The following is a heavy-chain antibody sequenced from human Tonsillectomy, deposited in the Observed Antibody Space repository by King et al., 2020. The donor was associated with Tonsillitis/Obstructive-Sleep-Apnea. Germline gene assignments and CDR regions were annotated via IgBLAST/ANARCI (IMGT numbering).Heavy chain of an antibody. V-gene: IGHV3-15*01. J-gene: IGHJ6*03. D-gene: IGHD2-2*01. CDR2: IKSKTDGGTT. CDR1: GFTFSNAW. Sequence: VQLVESGGGSVKPGGSLRLSCAASGFTFSNAWMSWVRQAPGKGLEWVGRIKSKTDGGTTDYAAPVKGRFTISRDDSKNTLYLQMNSLKTEDTAVYYCTTGQDIVVVPAAMTGDYYYYYMDVWGKGTTVTVSS. CDR3: TTGQDIVVVPAAMTGDYYYYYMDV.